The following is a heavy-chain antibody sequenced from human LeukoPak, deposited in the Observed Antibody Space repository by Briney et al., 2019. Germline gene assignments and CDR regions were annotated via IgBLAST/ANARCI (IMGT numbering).Heavy chain of an antibody. J-gene: IGHJ4*02. CDR2: ISYDGSNK. V-gene: IGHV3-30-3*01. Sequence: GGSLRLSCAASGFTFSSYAMHWVRQAPGKGLEWVAVISYDGSNKYYADSVKGRFTISRDNSKSTLYLQMNSLRAEDTAVYYCASAASGSYSLFDYWGQGTLVTVSS. CDR3: ASAASGSYSLFDY. CDR1: GFTFSSYA. D-gene: IGHD1-26*01.